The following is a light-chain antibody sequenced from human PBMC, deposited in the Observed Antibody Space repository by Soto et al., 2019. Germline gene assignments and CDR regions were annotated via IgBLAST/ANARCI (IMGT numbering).Light chain of an antibody. V-gene: IGLV1-40*01. CDR1: SSNIGAGYD. CDR3: QSYDSSLSGSK. J-gene: IGLJ2*01. Sequence: QSVLTQPPSVSGAPGQRVSISCTGSSSNIGAGYDVHWYQQLPGTGPKLLIYGNSNRPSGVPDRFSGSKSGTSASLAITGLQAEDEADYYCQSYDSSLSGSKFGGGTQLTVL. CDR2: GNS.